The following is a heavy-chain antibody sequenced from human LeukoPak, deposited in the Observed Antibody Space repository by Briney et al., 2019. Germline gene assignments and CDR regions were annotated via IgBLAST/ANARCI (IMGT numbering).Heavy chain of an antibody. CDR1: GGSISSYY. CDR2: LYYSGST. Sequence: PSEPLSLPCTVSGGSISSYYWSWLRQRPGKGLEWIGYLYYSGSTTYSPSLKSRVTMSVDTSKSQSSMRLSAVTAADTAIYYCSRVRGTFDADWGQGTLVTVSS. CDR3: SRVRGTFDAD. V-gene: IGHV4-59*01. J-gene: IGHJ1*01. D-gene: IGHD2/OR15-2a*01.